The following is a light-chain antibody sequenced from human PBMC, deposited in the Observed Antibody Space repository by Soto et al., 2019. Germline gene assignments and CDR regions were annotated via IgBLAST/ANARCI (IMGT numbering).Light chain of an antibody. Sequence: EIVLTQSPGTLSLSPGERVTLSCRASQSVSSSSLAWYQQKPGQAPRLLIYDASSRATGIPDRFSGSGSGTDFTLTISRLEPEDFAVYYCQQYGSSPLFGPGTKVDIK. V-gene: IGKV3-20*01. J-gene: IGKJ3*01. CDR2: DAS. CDR1: QSVSSSS. CDR3: QQYGSSPL.